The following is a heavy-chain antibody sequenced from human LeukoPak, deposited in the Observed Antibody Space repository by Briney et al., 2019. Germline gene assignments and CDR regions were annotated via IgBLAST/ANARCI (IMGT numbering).Heavy chain of an antibody. CDR3: ARNLAYCGGDCYSTAEYFQH. CDR1: GITFSNYN. CDR2: ITSSSSYT. J-gene: IGHJ1*01. V-gene: IGHV3-21*01. D-gene: IGHD2-21*02. Sequence: GSLRLSCAAPGITFSNYNMNWVREAPGKGLGWISSITSSSSYTFYADSVKGRFTISRDNAKNSLYLQTNSLRVEDTAIYYCARNLAYCGGDCYSTAEYFQHWRQGTLLTVSS.